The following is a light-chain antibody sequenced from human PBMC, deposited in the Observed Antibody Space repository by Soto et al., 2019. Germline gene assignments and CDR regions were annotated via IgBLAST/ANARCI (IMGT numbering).Light chain of an antibody. Sequence: QSVLTQPPSASGTPGQRVTISCSASSGSLSVDWYQHLPGTAPKLLIQSNHQRPSGVPDRFSGSKSGTSASLAISGLQSEDDAAYYCAAWVDSLNGLYVFGTGTKLTVL. J-gene: IGLJ1*01. CDR2: SNH. CDR1: SGSLS. V-gene: IGLV1-44*01. CDR3: AAWVDSLNGLYV.